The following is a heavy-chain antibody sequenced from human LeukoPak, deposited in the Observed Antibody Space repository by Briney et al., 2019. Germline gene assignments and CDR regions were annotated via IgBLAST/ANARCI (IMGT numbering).Heavy chain of an antibody. D-gene: IGHD2-15*01. Sequence: GGSLRLSCAASGFTFSSYAMHWVSQAPGKGLEWVAVISYDGSNKYYADSVKGRFTISRDNSKNTLYLQMNSLRAEDTAVYYCARDTYCSGGSCYSLAVDYWGQGTLVTVSS. J-gene: IGHJ4*02. CDR1: GFTFSSYA. V-gene: IGHV3-30*04. CDR3: ARDTYCSGGSCYSLAVDY. CDR2: ISYDGSNK.